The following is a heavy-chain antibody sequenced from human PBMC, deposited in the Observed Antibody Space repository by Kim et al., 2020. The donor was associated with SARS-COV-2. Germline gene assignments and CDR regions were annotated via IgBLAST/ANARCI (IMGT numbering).Heavy chain of an antibody. CDR3: GGDGGLVRYGMDV. V-gene: IGHV4-39*01. CDR1: GGSISSSSYY. D-gene: IGHD3-9*01. CDR2: IYYSGST. Sequence: SETLSLTCTVSGGSISSSSYYWGWIRQPPGKGLEWIGSIYYSGSTYYNPSLKSRVTISVDTSKNQFSLKLSSVTAADTAVYYCGGDGGLVRYGMDVWGQGTTVTVSS. J-gene: IGHJ6*02.